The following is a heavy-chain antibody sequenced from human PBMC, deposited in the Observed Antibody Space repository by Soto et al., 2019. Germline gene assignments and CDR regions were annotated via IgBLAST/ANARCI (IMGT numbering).Heavy chain of an antibody. CDR1: GGSISSSSYY. V-gene: IGHV4-39*01. CDR3: SGGVTIFGVVIKYYFDY. Sequence: PSETLSLTCTVSGGSISSSSYYWGWIRQPPGKGLVWIGSIYYSGSTYYNPSLKSRVTLSVDTVKNQFSLKLSSVAAADTAVYYCSGGVTIFGVVIKYYFDYWGQGTLVTVSS. D-gene: IGHD3-3*01. CDR2: IYYSGST. J-gene: IGHJ4*02.